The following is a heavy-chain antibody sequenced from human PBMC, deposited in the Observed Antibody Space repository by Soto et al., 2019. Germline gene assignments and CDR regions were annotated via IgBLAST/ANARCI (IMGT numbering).Heavy chain of an antibody. D-gene: IGHD6-19*01. CDR2: ISGSGGVT. Sequence: EVQLLESGGGLVQPGGSLRLSCAASGFTFNSYALTWVRQAPGKGLEWVSSISGSGGVTYYADSVKGRFTISRDNSKNTLYLQMNSLRADDTAVYYCAKGFGGSSGWYHFDYWGQGTLVTVSS. J-gene: IGHJ4*02. CDR1: GFTFNSYA. V-gene: IGHV3-23*01. CDR3: AKGFGGSSGWYHFDY.